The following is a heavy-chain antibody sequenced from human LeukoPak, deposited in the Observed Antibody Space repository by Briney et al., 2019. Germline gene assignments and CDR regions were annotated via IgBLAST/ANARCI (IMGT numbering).Heavy chain of an antibody. CDR1: GFTFSSYG. V-gene: IGHV3-30*02. D-gene: IGHD6-19*01. CDR3: AKGPRWSSGRYQN. Sequence: PGGSLRLSCAASGFTFSSYGMHWVRQAPGKGLEWVAFIRYDGSNKYYADSVKGRFTISRDNSKNTLYLQMNSLRAEDTAVYYCAKGPRWSSGRYQNWGQGTLVTVSS. J-gene: IGHJ4*02. CDR2: IRYDGSNK.